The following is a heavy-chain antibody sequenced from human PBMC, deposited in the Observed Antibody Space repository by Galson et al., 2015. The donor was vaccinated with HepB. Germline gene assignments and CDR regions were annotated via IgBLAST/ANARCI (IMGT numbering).Heavy chain of an antibody. CDR2: IYYSGST. Sequence: TLSLTCTVSGGSISSGDYYWSWIRQPPGKGLEWIGYIYYSGSTYYNPSLKSRVTISVDTYKNQFSLKLSSVTAADTAVYYCASGSRYIAAAGRRYYYYGMDVCGQGTPVTVSS. D-gene: IGHD6-13*01. CDR3: ASGSRYIAAAGRRYYYYGMDV. J-gene: IGHJ6*02. CDR1: GGSISSGDYY. V-gene: IGHV4-30-4*01.